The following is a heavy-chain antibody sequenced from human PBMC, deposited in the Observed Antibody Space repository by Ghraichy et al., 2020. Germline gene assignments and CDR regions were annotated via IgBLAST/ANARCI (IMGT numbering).Heavy chain of an antibody. J-gene: IGHJ4*02. CDR3: AKDYDFWSGYYPYFDY. D-gene: IGHD3-3*01. CDR2: ISGSGGST. Sequence: LSLTCAASGFTFSSYAMSWVRQAPGKGLEWVSAISGSGGSTYYADSVKGRFTISRDNSKNTLYLQMNSLRAEDTAVYYCAKDYDFWSGYYPYFDYWGQGTLVTVSS. V-gene: IGHV3-23*01. CDR1: GFTFSSYA.